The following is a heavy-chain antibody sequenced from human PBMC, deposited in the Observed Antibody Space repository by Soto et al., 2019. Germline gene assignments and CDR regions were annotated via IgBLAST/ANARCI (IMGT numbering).Heavy chain of an antibody. J-gene: IGHJ6*02. V-gene: IGHV5-51*01. CDR2: IYPGDSDT. Sequence: GESLKISCNGFGYTFTNYWIGWVRQMPGKGPEWMGIIYPGDSDTKYNPSFQGQVTISADKSITTTYLQWSSLKASDTAIYYCAALILYYGMDVWGQGTKVTVYS. CDR1: GYTFTNYW. CDR3: AALILYYGMDV.